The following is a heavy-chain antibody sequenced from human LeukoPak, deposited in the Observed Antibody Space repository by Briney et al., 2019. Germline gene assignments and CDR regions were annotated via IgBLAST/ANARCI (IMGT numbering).Heavy chain of an antibody. D-gene: IGHD3-10*01. CDR1: GDTLSSTSAA. J-gene: IGHJ4*02. CDR2: TYYRSKWYN. V-gene: IGHV6-1*01. CDR3: ARAEGYYSGSGNFDY. Sequence: SQTLSLTCAISGDTLSSTSAAWNWIRQSPSRGLEWLGRTYYRSKWYNDYAVSVKSRITINPDTSKNQFSLQLNSVTPEDTAVYYCARAEGYYSGSGNFDYWGQGTLVTVSS.